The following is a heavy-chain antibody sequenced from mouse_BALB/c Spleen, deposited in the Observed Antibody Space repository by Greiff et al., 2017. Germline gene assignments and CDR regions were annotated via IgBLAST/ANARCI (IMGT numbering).Heavy chain of an antibody. V-gene: IGHV3-2*02. Sequence: EVQLQQSGPGLVKPSQSLSLTCTVTGYSITSDYAWNWIRQFPGNKLEWMGYISYSGSTSYNPSLKSRISITRDTSKNQFFLQLNSVTTEDTATYYCARLDYGNYEFAYWGQGTLVTVSA. D-gene: IGHD2-1*01. CDR2: ISYSGST. J-gene: IGHJ3*01. CDR1: GYSITSDYA. CDR3: ARLDYGNYEFAY.